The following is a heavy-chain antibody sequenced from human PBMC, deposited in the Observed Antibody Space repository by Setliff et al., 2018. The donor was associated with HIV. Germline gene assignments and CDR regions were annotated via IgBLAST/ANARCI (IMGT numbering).Heavy chain of an antibody. CDR2: IYFSGST. CDR1: GGSISSTSYY. V-gene: IGHV4-39*01. J-gene: IGHJ4*02. CDR3: GRLSETAMASFDS. Sequence: PSETLSLTCTVSGGSISSTSYYWGWIRQPPGKDLEWIGSIYFSGSTYYNPSLKSRLTISVDTSKNQFSLKLSSVTAADTAVYYCGRLSETAMASFDSWGQGTLVTVSS. D-gene: IGHD5-18*01.